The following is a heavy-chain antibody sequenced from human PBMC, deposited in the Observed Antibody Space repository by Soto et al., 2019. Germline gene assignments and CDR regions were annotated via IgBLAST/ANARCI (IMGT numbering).Heavy chain of an antibody. CDR1: GGSITSCY. D-gene: IGHD4-17*01. Sequence: SETLSLTWTVSGGSITSCYWSWIRQHPGKRLEWIGYVYYSGTTNYNPSLKSRVTISVDLSKNRFSLRLSSVTTADTALYYCARTTAVPNTLRSRYFFDYWGQGTLVTVSS. V-gene: IGHV4-59*01. J-gene: IGHJ4*02. CDR2: VYYSGTT. CDR3: ARTTAVPNTLRSRYFFDY.